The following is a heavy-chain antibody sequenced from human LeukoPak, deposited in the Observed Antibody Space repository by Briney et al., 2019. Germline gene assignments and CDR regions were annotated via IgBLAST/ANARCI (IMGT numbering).Heavy chain of an antibody. CDR1: GGSISSSSYY. Sequence: ETLSLTCTVSGGSISSSSYYWGWIRQPPGKGLEWIGSIYYSGTTYYNPSLESRVTISVDTSKNQFSLKLSSVTAADTAVYYCARVEEGYGSGRREDYYYYYMDVWGKGTTVTISS. CDR2: IYYSGTT. D-gene: IGHD3-10*01. J-gene: IGHJ6*03. CDR3: ARVEEGYGSGRREDYYYYYMDV. V-gene: IGHV4-39*07.